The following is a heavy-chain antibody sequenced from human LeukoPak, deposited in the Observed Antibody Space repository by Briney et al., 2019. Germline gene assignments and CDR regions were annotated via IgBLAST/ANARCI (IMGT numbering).Heavy chain of an antibody. CDR1: GYTFTSYG. D-gene: IGHD5-12*01. CDR3: ARDPSNSGYDYLYYFDY. Sequence: ASVKVSCKASGYTFTSYGVSWVRQAPGQGLEWMGWISAYNGNTNYAQKLQGRVTMTTDTSTSTAYMELRSLRSDDTAVYCCARDPSNSGYDYLYYFDYWGQGTLVTVSS. V-gene: IGHV1-18*01. J-gene: IGHJ4*02. CDR2: ISAYNGNT.